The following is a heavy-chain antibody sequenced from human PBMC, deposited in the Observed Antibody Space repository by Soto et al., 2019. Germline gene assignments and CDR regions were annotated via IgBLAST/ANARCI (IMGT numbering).Heavy chain of an antibody. CDR3: AKDSSGYVYYYYYGMDV. Sequence: GGSLRLSCAASGFTFSSYGMHWVRQAPGKGLEWVAVISYDGSNKYYADSVKGRFTISRDNSKNTLYLQMNSLRAEDTAVYYSAKDSSGYVYYYYYGMDVWGQGTTVTVSS. D-gene: IGHD3-22*01. V-gene: IGHV3-30*18. CDR1: GFTFSSYG. CDR2: ISYDGSNK. J-gene: IGHJ6*02.